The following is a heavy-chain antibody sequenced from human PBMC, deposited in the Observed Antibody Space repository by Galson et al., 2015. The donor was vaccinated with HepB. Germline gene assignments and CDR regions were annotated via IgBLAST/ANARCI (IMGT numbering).Heavy chain of an antibody. J-gene: IGHJ1*01. Sequence: LRLSCAASGFTFSSHGMHWVRPAPGTGLAWVTFIRYDGSNKYYADSVQGRFTISRDNSQNTLYLQMNSLRAEDSAVYYCVKCSSSWSDFQDWGQGTLVTVSS. V-gene: IGHV3-30*02. CDR1: GFTFSSHG. CDR2: IRYDGSNK. CDR3: VKCSSSWSDFQD. D-gene: IGHD6-13*01.